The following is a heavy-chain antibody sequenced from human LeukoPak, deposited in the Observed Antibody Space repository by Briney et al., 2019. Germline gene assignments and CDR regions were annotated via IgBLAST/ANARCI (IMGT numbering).Heavy chain of an antibody. D-gene: IGHD3-10*01. CDR3: ARASGPFDY. V-gene: IGHV3-33*01. CDR1: GFTFSIYG. CDR2: IWNDGSNK. J-gene: IGHJ4*02. Sequence: GGSLRLSCAASGFTFSIYGMHWVRQAPGKGLEWVAVIWNDGSNKYYADSVKGRFTISRDNSKNTLYLQMNSLRAEDTTVYSCARASGPFDYWGQGTLVTVSS.